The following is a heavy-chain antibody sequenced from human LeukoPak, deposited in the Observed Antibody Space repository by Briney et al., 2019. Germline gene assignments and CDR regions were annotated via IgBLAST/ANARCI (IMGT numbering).Heavy chain of an antibody. Sequence: ASVKVSCKASGYTFTSYYIHWGRQAPGQGLEWMGIINCRGGSQIYAHKFQGRVALSRETSTSSVYMEVSSLRSEDTAVYFCARTYSNRDEFDFGGKGTLVSVSS. D-gene: IGHD6-13*01. CDR2: INCRGGSQ. J-gene: IGHJ4*02. CDR1: GYTFTSYY. CDR3: ARTYSNRDEFDF. V-gene: IGHV1-46*01.